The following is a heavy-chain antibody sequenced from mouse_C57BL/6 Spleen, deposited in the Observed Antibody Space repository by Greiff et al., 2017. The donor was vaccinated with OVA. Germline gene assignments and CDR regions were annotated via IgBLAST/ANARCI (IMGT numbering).Heavy chain of an antibody. CDR3: ARSELGRGDFDY. CDR1: GYTFTSYW. Sequence: QVQLQQPGDELVMPGASVKLSCKASGYTFTSYWMHWVKQRPGQGLEWIGEIDPSDSYTNYNQKFKGKSTLTVDKSSSTAYMQLSSLTSEDAAVYYCARSELGRGDFDYWGQGTTLTVSS. V-gene: IGHV1-69*01. CDR2: IDPSDSYT. J-gene: IGHJ2*01. D-gene: IGHD4-1*01.